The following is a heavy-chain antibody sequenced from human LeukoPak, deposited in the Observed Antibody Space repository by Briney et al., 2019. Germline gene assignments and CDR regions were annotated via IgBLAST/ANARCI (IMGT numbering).Heavy chain of an antibody. Sequence: PSETLSLTCAVHGGPLSGYYWSWIRQPPGKGLEWVGEINLGGSSNYNPPLKNRVTMSVDTSKNQFSLKVKSVTAADTAVYYCARVPVTANWFDPWGQGTLVTVSS. CDR1: GGPLSGYY. CDR2: INLGGSS. J-gene: IGHJ5*02. CDR3: ARVPVTANWFDP. D-gene: IGHD4-11*01. V-gene: IGHV4-34*01.